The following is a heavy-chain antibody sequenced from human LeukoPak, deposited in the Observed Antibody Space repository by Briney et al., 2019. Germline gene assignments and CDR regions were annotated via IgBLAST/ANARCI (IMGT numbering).Heavy chain of an antibody. J-gene: IGHJ4*02. CDR2: INTNTGNP. CDR1: GYTFTSYA. D-gene: IGHD3/OR15-3a*01. Sequence: ASAKVSCKASGYTFTSYAMNWVRQAPGQGLEWMGWINTNTGNPTYAQGFTGRFVFSLDTSVSTAYLQITSLKSEDTAVYYCARGTSGLVTTNDYWGQGTLVTVSS. CDR3: ARGTSGLVTTNDY. V-gene: IGHV7-4-1*02.